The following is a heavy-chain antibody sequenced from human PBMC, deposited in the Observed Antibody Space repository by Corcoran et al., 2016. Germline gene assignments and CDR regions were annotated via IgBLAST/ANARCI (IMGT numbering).Heavy chain of an antibody. Sequence: EVQLVESGGGLVQPGGSLRLSCAASGFTFSSYWMSWVRQAPGKGLEWVANIKQDGSEKYYVDSVKGRFTISRDNAKNSLYLQMNSLRAEDTAGYYGAGAGYSSGWFGRGYYGMDVWGQGTTVTVSS. CDR1: GFTFSSYW. V-gene: IGHV3-7*03. J-gene: IGHJ6*02. CDR2: IKQDGSEK. CDR3: AGAGYSSGWFGRGYYGMDV. D-gene: IGHD6-19*01.